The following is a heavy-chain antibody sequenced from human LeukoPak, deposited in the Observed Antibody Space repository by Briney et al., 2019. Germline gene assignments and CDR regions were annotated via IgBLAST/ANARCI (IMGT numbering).Heavy chain of an antibody. CDR1: GFTFNDAW. CDR2: IKSKTDGGTA. V-gene: IGHV3-15*01. CDR3: TTGGVKYDILTGYYPLYYFDS. D-gene: IGHD3-9*01. J-gene: IGHJ4*02. Sequence: GGSLRLSCAASGFTFNDAWMSWVRQAPGKGLEWVGRIKSKTDGGTADYAAPAKGRFTISRDDSKNTVYLQMNSLKTEDTAVYYCTTGGVKYDILTGYYPLYYFDSWGQGTLVTVSS.